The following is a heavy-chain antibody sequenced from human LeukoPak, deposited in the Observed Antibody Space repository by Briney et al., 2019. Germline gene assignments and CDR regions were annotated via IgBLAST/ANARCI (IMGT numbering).Heavy chain of an antibody. CDR3: AIHSGVLRYDY. CDR1: SYSISSGYY. J-gene: IGHJ4*02. D-gene: IGHD3-10*01. V-gene: IGHV4-38-2*02. Sequence: SETLSLTCTVSSYSISSGYYWGWIRQPPGKVLEWIGSIYHSGTTYYNPSLKRRVTISVDTSKNQFSLKLSSVTAADTAVYYCAIHSGVLRYDYWGQGTLVTVSS. CDR2: IYHSGTT.